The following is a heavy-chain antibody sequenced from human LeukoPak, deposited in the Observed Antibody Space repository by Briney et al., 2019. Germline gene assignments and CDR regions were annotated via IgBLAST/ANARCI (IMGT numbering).Heavy chain of an antibody. CDR3: ARDHVANDRDAFDI. D-gene: IGHD1-1*01. CDR1: GVSITTYY. V-gene: IGHV4-4*07. Sequence: SETLSLTCTVSGVSITTYYWSWIRQPAGKGLERIGRIYTSGSTNYNPSLKSRVTMSVDTSKNQFSLKLSSVTAADTAVYYCARDHVANDRDAFDIWGQGTMVTVSS. CDR2: IYTSGST. J-gene: IGHJ3*02.